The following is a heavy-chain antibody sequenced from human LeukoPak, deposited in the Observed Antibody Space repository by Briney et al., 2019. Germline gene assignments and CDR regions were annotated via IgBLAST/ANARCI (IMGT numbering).Heavy chain of an antibody. CDR3: ARVGVLDTAMPIYYFDY. CDR2: INHSGST. J-gene: IGHJ4*02. CDR1: GGSFSGYY. Sequence: SETLSLACAVYGGSFSGYYWSWIRQPPGKGLEWIGEINHSGSTNYNPSLKSRVTISVDTSKNQFSLKLSSVTAADTAVYYCARVGVLDTAMPIYYFDYWGQGTLVTVSS. D-gene: IGHD5-18*01. V-gene: IGHV4-34*01.